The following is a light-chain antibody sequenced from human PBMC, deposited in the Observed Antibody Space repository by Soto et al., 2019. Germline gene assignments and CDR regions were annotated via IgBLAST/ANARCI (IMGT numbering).Light chain of an antibody. CDR3: QQYGSSL. Sequence: EIVLTQSPGPLSLSPGERATLSCRASQSVSSSYLAWYQQKPGQAPRLLIYGASSRATGTPDRFSGSGSGTDFTLTISRLEPEDFAVYYCQQYGSSLFGPGTKVDI. CDR1: QSVSSSY. J-gene: IGKJ3*01. CDR2: GAS. V-gene: IGKV3-20*01.